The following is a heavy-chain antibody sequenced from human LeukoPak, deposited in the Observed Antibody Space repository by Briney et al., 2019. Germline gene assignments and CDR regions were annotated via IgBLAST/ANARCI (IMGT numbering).Heavy chain of an antibody. J-gene: IGHJ3*02. CDR1: GDSVSSNS. D-gene: IGHD5-12*01. CDR3: ARDQPWINGFDM. CDR2: IYYKSKWFN. V-gene: IGHV6-1*01. Sequence: SQTLSLTCVISGDSVSSNSWNWIRQSPSRGLEWLGRIYYKSKWFNDYAVSVKSRITINPDTSKNQFSLHLNSVTPEETALYYCARDQPWINGFDMWGQGTMVTVSS.